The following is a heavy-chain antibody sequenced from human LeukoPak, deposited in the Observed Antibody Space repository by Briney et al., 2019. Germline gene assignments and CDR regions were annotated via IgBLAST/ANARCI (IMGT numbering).Heavy chain of an antibody. Sequence: PGGSLRLSCAASGFTFSNYGMHWVRQAPGKGLEWVAFIRYDGSKKYYADSVKGRFTISRGNSKNTLYLQMNSLRAEDTAMYYCANGPHYNILTGFYKVRSHLDYWGQGTLVTVSS. D-gene: IGHD3-9*01. V-gene: IGHV3-30*02. J-gene: IGHJ4*02. CDR2: IRYDGSKK. CDR1: GFTFSNYG. CDR3: ANGPHYNILTGFYKVRSHLDY.